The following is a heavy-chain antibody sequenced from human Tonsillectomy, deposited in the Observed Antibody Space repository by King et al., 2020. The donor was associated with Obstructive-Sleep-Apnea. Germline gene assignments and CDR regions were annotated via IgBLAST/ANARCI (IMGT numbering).Heavy chain of an antibody. CDR3: ARDRGVAGLMY. D-gene: IGHD6-19*01. CDR1: GFTFSDYY. V-gene: IGHV3-11*01. Sequence: VQLVESGGGLVKPGGSLRLSCAASGFTFSDYYMSWIRQSPGNGLEWVSYISSSGNTIHYSDSLKGRFTISRANAKNSLYLQMNSLRAEDTAVYYCARDRGVAGLMYWGQGTLVTVSS. CDR2: ISSSGNTI. J-gene: IGHJ4*02.